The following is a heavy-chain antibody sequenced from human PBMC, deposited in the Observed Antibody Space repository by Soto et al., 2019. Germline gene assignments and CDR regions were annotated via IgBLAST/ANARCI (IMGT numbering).Heavy chain of an antibody. D-gene: IGHD5-18*01. Sequence: GGSLRLSCAASGFTFSSYAMSWVRQAPGKGLEWVSAISGSGGSTYYADSVKGRFTISRDNSKNTLYLQMNSLRAEDTAIYYCAKDNPSVDTATDYTVYFDYWGQGTLVTVSS. J-gene: IGHJ4*02. CDR2: ISGSGGST. CDR1: GFTFSSYA. CDR3: AKDNPSVDTATDYTVYFDY. V-gene: IGHV3-23*01.